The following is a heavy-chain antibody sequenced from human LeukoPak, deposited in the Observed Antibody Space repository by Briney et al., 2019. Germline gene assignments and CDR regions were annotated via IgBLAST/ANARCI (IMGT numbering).Heavy chain of an antibody. D-gene: IGHD6-13*01. CDR1: GFSLSTSGMC. CDR2: IDWDDDK. CDR3: ARIKAAAGTPYFDY. J-gene: IGHJ4*02. Sequence: SGPALVKPTQTLTLTCTFSGFSLSTSGMCVSWIRQPPGKALEWLARIDWDDDKYYSTSLKTRLTISNDTSKNQVVLTMTNMDPVDTATYYCARIKAAAGTPYFDYWGQGTLVTVSS. V-gene: IGHV2-70*11.